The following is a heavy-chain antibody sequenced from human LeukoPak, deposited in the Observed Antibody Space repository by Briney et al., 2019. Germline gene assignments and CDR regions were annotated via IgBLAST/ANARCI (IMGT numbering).Heavy chain of an antibody. CDR2: RYTSGTT. CDR3: ARGYSSGSLVYMDV. J-gene: IGHJ6*03. Sequence: PSETLSLTCTVSYDSINTYYWSWIRQPAGKGLEWIGRRYTSGTTNYNPSLKSRISMSIDTSKKWFSMTLSSVTAADTAVYYCARGYSSGSLVYMDVWGKGTTVIVSS. D-gene: IGHD3-10*01. CDR1: YDSINTYY. V-gene: IGHV4-4*07.